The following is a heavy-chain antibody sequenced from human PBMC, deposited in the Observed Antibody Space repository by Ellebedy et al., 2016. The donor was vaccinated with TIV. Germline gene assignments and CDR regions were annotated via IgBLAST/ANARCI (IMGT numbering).Heavy chain of an antibody. CDR1: GFTFSSYW. V-gene: IGHV3-7*01. CDR2: IKQDGSEK. J-gene: IGHJ3*02. D-gene: IGHD4-17*01. CDR3: ATDGSYGDYLSPRHAFAM. Sequence: GESLKISCSASGFTFSSYWMSWVRQAPDKGLEWVANIKQDGSEKYYVESVKGRFTISRDNAKKSLYLQMNSLRAEDTAVYYCATDGSYGDYLSPRHAFAMWGQGTMVTVSS.